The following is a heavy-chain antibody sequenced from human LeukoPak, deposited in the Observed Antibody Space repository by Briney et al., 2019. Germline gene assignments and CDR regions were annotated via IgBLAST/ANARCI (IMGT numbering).Heavy chain of an antibody. CDR3: AKDCLSHEGLKDY. Sequence: GGSLRLSCLTSGFTFSSYSMSWVRQAPGKGLEWVSAISGSGGSTYYADSVKGRFTISRDNSKNTLYLQMNSLRAEDTAVYYCAKDCLSHEGLKDYWGQGTLVTVSS. CDR1: GFTFSSYS. V-gene: IGHV3-23*01. J-gene: IGHJ4*02. CDR2: ISGSGGST.